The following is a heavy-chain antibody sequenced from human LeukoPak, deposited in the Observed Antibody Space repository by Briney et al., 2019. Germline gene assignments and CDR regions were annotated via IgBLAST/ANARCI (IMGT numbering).Heavy chain of an antibody. D-gene: IGHD3-10*01. CDR1: GFTFSSYA. CDR2: ISYDGSNK. V-gene: IGHV3-30*04. Sequence: GRSLRLSCAASGFTFSSYAMHWVRQAPGKGLEWVAVISYDGSNKYYADSVKGRFTISRDNSKNTLYLQMNSLRAEDTAVYYCARDRQGVGPPDYWGQGTLVTVSS. CDR3: ARDRQGVGPPDY. J-gene: IGHJ4*02.